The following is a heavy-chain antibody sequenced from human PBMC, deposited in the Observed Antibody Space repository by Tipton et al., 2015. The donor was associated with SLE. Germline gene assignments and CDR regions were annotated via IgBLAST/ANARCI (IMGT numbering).Heavy chain of an antibody. CDR3: ARAGSSNYYYYIDV. CDR1: AYTFTAYY. J-gene: IGHJ6*03. Sequence: QSGAEVKKPGASVKVSCKASAYTFTAYYVHWVRQAPGQGLEWMGWLDPDSGDRYSAQKFQGRLTMTRDTSITTAYMELSSLRSDDTAVYFCARAGSSNYYYYIDVWGEGTTVNVSS. CDR2: LDPDSGDR. D-gene: IGHD6-6*01. V-gene: IGHV1-2*02.